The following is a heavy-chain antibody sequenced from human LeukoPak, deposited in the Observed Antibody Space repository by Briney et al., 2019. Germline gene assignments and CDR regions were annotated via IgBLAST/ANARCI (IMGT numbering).Heavy chain of an antibody. D-gene: IGHD6-19*01. V-gene: IGHV3-30*18. CDR2: ISYDGSNK. Sequence: PGGSLRLSCAASGFTFSSYGMHWVRQAPGKGLEWVAVISYDGSNKYYADSVKGRFTISRDNSKNTLYLQMNSLRAEDTAVYYCAKEKRGFPHSGWDFDYWGQGTLVTVSS. CDR1: GFTFSSYG. J-gene: IGHJ4*02. CDR3: AKEKRGFPHSGWDFDY.